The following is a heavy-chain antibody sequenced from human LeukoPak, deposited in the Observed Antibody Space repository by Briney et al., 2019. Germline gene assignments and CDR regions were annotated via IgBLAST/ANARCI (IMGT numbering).Heavy chain of an antibody. CDR1: GYTFTGYY. J-gene: IGHJ4*02. CDR2: INPNSGGT. Sequence: ASVKFSCKASGYTFTGYYMHWVRQAPGQGLEWMGRINPNSGGTNYAQKFQGRVTMTRDTSISTAYMELSSLRSEDTAVYYCARGSPYDFWSGYYYYYFDYWGQGTLVTVSS. D-gene: IGHD3-3*01. V-gene: IGHV1-2*06. CDR3: ARGSPYDFWSGYYYYYFDY.